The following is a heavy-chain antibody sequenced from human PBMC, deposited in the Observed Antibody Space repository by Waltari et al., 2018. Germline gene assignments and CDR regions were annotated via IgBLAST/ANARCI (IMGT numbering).Heavy chain of an antibody. CDR3: ARAVVVITDWFDP. V-gene: IGHV1-2*02. CDR2: INPNRGGT. D-gene: IGHD3-22*01. Sequence: QVQLVQSGVEVKKPGASVKVSCKASGYTVTGYYMHWVRTAPGQGLEWMGWINPNRGGTNYAQKFQGRVTMTRDTSISTAYMELSRLRSDDTAVYYCARAVVVITDWFDPWGQGTLVTVSS. J-gene: IGHJ5*02. CDR1: GYTVTGYY.